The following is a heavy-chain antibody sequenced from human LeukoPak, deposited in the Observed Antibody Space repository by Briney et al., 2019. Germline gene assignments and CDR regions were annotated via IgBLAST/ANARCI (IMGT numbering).Heavy chain of an antibody. Sequence: GASVKVSCKASGYTFTSYDINWVRQATGQGLEWMGWMNPNSGNTGYAQKFQGRVTMTRNTSISTAYMELSSLRSEDTAVYYCARGLSNQLRRTLAYYYYYMDVWGKGTTVTISS. J-gene: IGHJ6*03. V-gene: IGHV1-8*01. CDR2: MNPNSGNT. D-gene: IGHD2-2*01. CDR1: GYTFTSYD. CDR3: ARGLSNQLRRTLAYYYYYMDV.